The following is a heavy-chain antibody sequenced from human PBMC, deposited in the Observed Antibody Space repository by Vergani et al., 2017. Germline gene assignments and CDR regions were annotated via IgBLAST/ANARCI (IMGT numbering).Heavy chain of an antibody. CDR3: ARXKLYCSGGSCYSGWFDP. V-gene: IGHV3-33*01. Sequence: QVQLVESGGGVVQPGRSLRLSCAASGFTFSSYGMHWVRQAPGKGLEWVAVIWYDGSNKYYADSVKGRFTISRDNSKNTLYLQMNSLRAEDTAVYYCARXKLYCSGGSCYSGWFDPWGQGTLVTVSS. D-gene: IGHD2-15*01. CDR2: IWYDGSNK. J-gene: IGHJ5*02. CDR1: GFTFSSYG.